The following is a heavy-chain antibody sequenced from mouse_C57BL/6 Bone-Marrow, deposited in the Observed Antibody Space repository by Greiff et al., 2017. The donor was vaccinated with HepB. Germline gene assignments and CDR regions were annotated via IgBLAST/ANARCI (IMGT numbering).Heavy chain of an antibody. CDR1: GYAFSSYW. J-gene: IGHJ4*01. CDR3: ARSLLYGAMDY. Sequence: QVHVKQSGAELVKPGASVKISCKASGYAFSSYWMNWVKQRPGKGLEWIGQIYPGDGDTNYNGKFKGKATLTADKSSSTAYMQLSSLTSEDSAVYFCARSLLYGAMDYWGQGTSVTVSS. D-gene: IGHD1-1*01. CDR2: IYPGDGDT. V-gene: IGHV1-80*01.